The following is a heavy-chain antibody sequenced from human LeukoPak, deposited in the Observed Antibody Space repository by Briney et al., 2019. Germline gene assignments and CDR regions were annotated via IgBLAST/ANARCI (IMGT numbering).Heavy chain of an antibody. Sequence: GGSLRLSCAASGLVVSNNYMNWVRQAPGKGLEWVSALYIGGNTYYADSVRGRFTISRDNSKNTLYLQMNSLRAEDTAIYYCTTTAGYNYGQYWGQGTLVTVSS. D-gene: IGHD5-18*01. CDR3: TTTAGYNYGQY. CDR1: GLVVSNNY. J-gene: IGHJ4*02. CDR2: LYIGGNT. V-gene: IGHV3-53*01.